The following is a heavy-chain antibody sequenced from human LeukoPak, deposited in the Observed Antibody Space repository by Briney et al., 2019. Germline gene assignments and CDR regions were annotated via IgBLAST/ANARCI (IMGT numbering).Heavy chain of an antibody. D-gene: IGHD6-19*01. CDR2: INHSGNT. Sequence: SETLSLTCAVTGGAFSGYYWSWIRQSPGKGLEWIGEINHSGNTNYNPSLKSRVTISVDTSKNQFSLKLSSVTAADTAVYYCARRGEGSCWFLYYYMDVWGKGTTVTISS. CDR3: ARRGEGSCWFLYYYMDV. J-gene: IGHJ6*03. V-gene: IGHV4-34*01. CDR1: GGAFSGYY.